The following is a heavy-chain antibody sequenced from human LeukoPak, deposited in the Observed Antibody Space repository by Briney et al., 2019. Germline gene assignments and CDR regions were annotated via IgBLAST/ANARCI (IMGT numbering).Heavy chain of an antibody. CDR2: INQDGSAK. Sequence: GGSLRLSCTVGGFTFSSHWMSWVRQAPGKGLEWVANINQDGSAKYYVVSVKGRFTISRDNAKNSLLLHMNSLRAEDTALYYCARVPATVKADYWGQGTLVTVSS. V-gene: IGHV3-7*04. CDR3: ARVPATVKADY. J-gene: IGHJ4*02. CDR1: GFTFSSHW. D-gene: IGHD4-17*01.